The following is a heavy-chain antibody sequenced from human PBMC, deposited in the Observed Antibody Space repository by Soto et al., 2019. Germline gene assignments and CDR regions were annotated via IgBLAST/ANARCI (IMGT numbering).Heavy chain of an antibody. D-gene: IGHD2-15*01. J-gene: IGHJ5*02. CDR2: ISSSSSYI. CDR3: ASHCSGGSCYSGNWFDP. V-gene: IGHV3-21*01. CDR1: GFTFSSYS. Sequence: VQLVESGGGLVKPGGSLRLSCAASGFTFSSYSMNWVRQAPGKGLEWVSSISSSSSYIYYADSVKGRFTISRDNAKNSLYLQMNSLRAEDTAVYYCASHCSGGSCYSGNWFDPWGQGTLVTVSS.